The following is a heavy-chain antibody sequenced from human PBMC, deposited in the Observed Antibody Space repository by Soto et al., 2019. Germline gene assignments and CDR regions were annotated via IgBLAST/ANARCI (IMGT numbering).Heavy chain of an antibody. D-gene: IGHD5-12*01. CDR1: GYPFTTYW. CDR2: IYPPDSDT. Sequence: GESLKISCQVSGYPFTTYWIGWVRQMPGKGLEWMGKIYPPDSDTRYSPSFQGQVTISADKSISTAYLQWSSLKASDTAMYYCVRMGFSGGGYLSYYYYGMDIWGQGTTVTVSS. V-gene: IGHV5-51*01. J-gene: IGHJ6*02. CDR3: VRMGFSGGGYLSYYYYGMDI.